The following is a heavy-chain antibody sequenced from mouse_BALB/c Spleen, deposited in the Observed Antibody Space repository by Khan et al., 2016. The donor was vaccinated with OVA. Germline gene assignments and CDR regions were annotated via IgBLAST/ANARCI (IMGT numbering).Heavy chain of an antibody. CDR2: IKNKSNNYAT. D-gene: IGHD2-2*01. CDR3: VRQGYGYSWFVY. J-gene: IGHJ3*01. CDR1: GFTFNTYA. Sequence: EVQLVESGGGLVQPKGSLKLSCAASGFTFNTYAMNWVRQAPGKGLEWVARIKNKSNNYATSYADSVKDRFTISRDDSQSMLYLQMNNVKTEDTAMYYCVRQGYGYSWFVYWGQGTLVTVSA. V-gene: IGHV10-1*02.